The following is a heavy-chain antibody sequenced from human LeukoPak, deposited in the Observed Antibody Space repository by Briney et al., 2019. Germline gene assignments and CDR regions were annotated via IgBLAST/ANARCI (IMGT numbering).Heavy chain of an antibody. J-gene: IGHJ4*02. Sequence: ASVKVSCKASGYTFTSYGISWVRQAPGQGLEWMGWISAYNGNTNYAQKLQGRVTMTTDTSTSTAYMELRSLRSDDTAVYYCARDPRSITIFGVVIRPFDYWGQETLVTVSP. CDR3: ARDPRSITIFGVVIRPFDY. D-gene: IGHD3-3*01. CDR1: GYTFTSYG. V-gene: IGHV1-18*01. CDR2: ISAYNGNT.